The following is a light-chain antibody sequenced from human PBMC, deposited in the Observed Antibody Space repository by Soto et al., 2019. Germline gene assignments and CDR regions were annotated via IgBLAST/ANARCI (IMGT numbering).Light chain of an antibody. CDR1: QSVISH. J-gene: IGKJ4*01. V-gene: IGKV3-11*01. CDR2: DAS. Sequence: EIVLPQSPATLSLSPGERATLSCRASQSVISHLAWYQQKPGQAPRLLIYDASNRATGIPARFSGSGSGTDFTLTISSLEPEDFAVYYCQQRSNWPRLTFGGGTKVEIK. CDR3: QQRSNWPRLT.